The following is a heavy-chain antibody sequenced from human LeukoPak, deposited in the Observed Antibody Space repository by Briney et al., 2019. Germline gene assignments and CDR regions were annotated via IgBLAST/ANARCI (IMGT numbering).Heavy chain of an antibody. CDR2: ISAYNGNT. CDR3: ARVNPQYYDFWSGYSHYYYYYMDV. D-gene: IGHD3-3*01. J-gene: IGHJ6*03. Sequence: ASVKVSCKASGYTFTSYGISWVRQAPGQGLEWMGWISAYNGNTNYAQKLQGRVTMITDTSTSTAYMELRSLRSDDTAVYYCARVNPQYYDFWSGYSHYYYYYMDVWGKGTTVTVSS. V-gene: IGHV1-18*01. CDR1: GYTFTSYG.